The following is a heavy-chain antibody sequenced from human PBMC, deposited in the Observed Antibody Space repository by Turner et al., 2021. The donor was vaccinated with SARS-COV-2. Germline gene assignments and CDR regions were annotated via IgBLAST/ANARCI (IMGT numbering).Heavy chain of an antibody. CDR2: ISGSGGST. J-gene: IGHJ4*02. V-gene: IGHV3-23*01. Sequence: EVQLLESGGGSVQPGGSRRLPCAASGIIFSSYAMSWVRQAPWKGLEWVSAISGSGGSTYYADSVKGRFTISRDNSKNTLYLQMNSLRAEDTAVYYCAKDSGTSTRWFGELLYQEFDYWGQGTLVTVSS. CDR1: GIIFSSYA. CDR3: AKDSGTSTRWFGELLYQEFDY. D-gene: IGHD3-10*01.